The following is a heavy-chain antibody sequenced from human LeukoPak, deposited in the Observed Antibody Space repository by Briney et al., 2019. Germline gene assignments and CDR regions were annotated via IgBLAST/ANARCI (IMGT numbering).Heavy chain of an antibody. CDR3: AADWVAAAGALRYYYYMDV. Sequence: SVKVSCKASGFTFTSSAMQWVRQARGQRLEWIGWIVVSSGNTNYAQKFQERVTITRDMSTSTAYMELSSLRSEDTAVYYCAADWVAAAGALRYYYYMDVWGKGTTVTVSS. CDR2: IVVSSGNT. D-gene: IGHD6-13*01. CDR1: GFTFTSSA. J-gene: IGHJ6*03. V-gene: IGHV1-58*02.